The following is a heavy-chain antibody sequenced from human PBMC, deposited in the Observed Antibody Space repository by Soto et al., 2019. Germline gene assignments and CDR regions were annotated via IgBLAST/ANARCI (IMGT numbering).Heavy chain of an antibody. J-gene: IGHJ6*02. D-gene: IGHD2-2*01. CDR2: IYPGDSDT. V-gene: IGHV5-51*01. CDR1: GYSFTSYW. CDR3: ARCLGYCSSTSCYYYYYYGMDV. Sequence: GESLKISCKGSGYSFTSYWIGWVRQMPGKSLEWMGIIYPGDSDTRYSPSFQGQVTISADKSISTAYLQWSSLKASDTAMYYCARCLGYCSSTSCYYYYYYGMDVWGQGTTVTVSS.